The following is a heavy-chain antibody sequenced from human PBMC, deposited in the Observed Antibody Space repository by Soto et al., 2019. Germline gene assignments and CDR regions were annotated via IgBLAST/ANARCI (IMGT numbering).Heavy chain of an antibody. J-gene: IGHJ5*01. D-gene: IGHD3-9*01. V-gene: IGHV3-30*18. CDR3: AKGGYEILTGYYKALDS. CDR1: GFTFSNNG. CDR2: VSNDGSNK. Sequence: QVQLVESGGGVVQPGRSLRLSCAASGFTFSNNGMHWVRQAPGRGLEWVAVVSNDGSNKFYADSVKGRFTVSRDNSKNTLYLHMNSLRAEDTAVYYCAKGGYEILTGYYKALDSWGQGTLVTVFS.